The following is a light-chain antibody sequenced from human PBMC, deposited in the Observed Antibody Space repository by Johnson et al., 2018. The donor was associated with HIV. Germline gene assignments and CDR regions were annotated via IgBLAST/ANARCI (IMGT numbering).Light chain of an antibody. J-gene: IGLJ1*01. CDR2: DNN. V-gene: IGLV1-51*01. Sequence: QAVLTQPPSMSAAPGEKVTISCSGSSSNIGNNYVSWYQQLPGTAPKLLIYDNNKRPSGIPDRFSGSKSGTSATLGITGLPTGDEADYYCGTWDSYLTAGVFGSGTKVTVL. CDR1: SSNIGNNY. CDR3: GTWDSYLTAGV.